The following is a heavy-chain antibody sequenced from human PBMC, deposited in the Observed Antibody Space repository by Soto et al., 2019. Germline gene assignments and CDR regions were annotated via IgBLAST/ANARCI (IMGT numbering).Heavy chain of an antibody. D-gene: IGHD3-3*01. CDR3: AKDGQSGFWSGSYLDV. V-gene: IGHV3-74*01. CDR2: ISIDGSRT. Sequence: PGVSLRLSCAASGFTFSSYWMHWVRQAPGKGLVWVSRISIDGSRTNYADSVKGRFTISRDNAKNTLYLQMNGLRAEDTAVYYCAKDGQSGFWSGSYLDVWGQGTKVTVSS. CDR1: GFTFSSYW. J-gene: IGHJ6*02.